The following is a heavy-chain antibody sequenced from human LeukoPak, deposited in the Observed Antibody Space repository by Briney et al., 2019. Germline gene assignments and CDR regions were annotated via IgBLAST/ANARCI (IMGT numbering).Heavy chain of an antibody. CDR2: INPSGGST. CDR1: GYTFTSYY. Sequence: ASVKVSCKASGYTFTSYYMHWVRQAPGQGLEWMGIINPSGGSTSYAQKFQGRVTFTRDTSISTSFMELSSLRSEDTAIYYCARGRPDTSVPRTYYMDVWGKGTTVTVSS. V-gene: IGHV1-46*01. D-gene: IGHD5-18*01. J-gene: IGHJ6*03. CDR3: ARGRPDTSVPRTYYMDV.